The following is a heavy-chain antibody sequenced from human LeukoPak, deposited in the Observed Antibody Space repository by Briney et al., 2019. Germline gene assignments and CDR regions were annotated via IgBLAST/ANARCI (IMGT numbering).Heavy chain of an antibody. J-gene: IGHJ4*02. CDR2: ISDDGSNT. CDR3: AKNSGSTVL. V-gene: IGHV3-30*18. CDR1: GFXFSNYC. Sequence: PGGSLRLSCAASGFXFSNYCMHWVRQAPGKGLEWMSCISDDGSNTYYADTVKGGVTISRDTSNSTLYMQMNSLRAEATAMYYCAKNSGSTVLWGQRALVTVSS. D-gene: IGHD1-7*01.